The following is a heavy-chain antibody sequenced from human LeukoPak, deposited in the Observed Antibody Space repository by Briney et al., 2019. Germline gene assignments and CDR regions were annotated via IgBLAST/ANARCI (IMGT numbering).Heavy chain of an antibody. CDR3: ARYYQGVDY. V-gene: IGHV4-39*07. CDR2: NYYSGST. Sequence: SETVSLPCTVSGGSINSSSYYWRWIRQPPGKGLEWIGSNYYSGSTYYNPSLKSRVTISVDTSKNQFSLKLSSVTAADTAVYYCARYYQGVDYWGEGTLVTVSS. CDR1: GGSINSSSYY. D-gene: IGHD3-10*01. J-gene: IGHJ4*02.